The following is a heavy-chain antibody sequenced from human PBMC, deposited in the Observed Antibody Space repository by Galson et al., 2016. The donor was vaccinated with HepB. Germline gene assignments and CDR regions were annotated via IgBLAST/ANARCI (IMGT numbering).Heavy chain of an antibody. CDR1: GFTFSTYP. CDR2: MSYAGTHI. Sequence: SLRLSCAASGFTFSTYPMHWVRQAPGKGLEWVAVMSYAGTHIYYADSVKGRFTISRDNSKNTLYLQMNSLRPEDTAVYYCARDPTHYCSGDTCYQPPFDYWGQGTLVTVSS. V-gene: IGHV3-30*04. CDR3: ARDPTHYCSGDTCYQPPFDY. J-gene: IGHJ4*02. D-gene: IGHD2-15*01.